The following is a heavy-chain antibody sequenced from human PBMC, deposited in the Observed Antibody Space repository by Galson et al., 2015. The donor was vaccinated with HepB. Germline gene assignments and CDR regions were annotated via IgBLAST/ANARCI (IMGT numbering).Heavy chain of an antibody. V-gene: IGHV3-30*03. J-gene: IGHJ3*02. CDR1: GFIYGRYG. CDR3: ARDKYPAGAFDI. D-gene: IGHD2-2*02. Sequence: SLRLSCAASGFIYGRYGLHWVRQAPGKGLEWAAVISFDGSNTYYTDSVKGRFTISRDNSRNTLYLQTNSLRAEDTAVYYCARDKYPAGAFDIWGQGTVVTVPS. CDR2: ISFDGSNT.